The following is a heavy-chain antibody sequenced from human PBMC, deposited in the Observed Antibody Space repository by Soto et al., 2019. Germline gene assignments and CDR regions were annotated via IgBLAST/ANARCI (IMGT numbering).Heavy chain of an antibody. CDR1: GASISGFY. D-gene: IGHD1-1*01. CDR2: IYATGTS. CDR3: VRDGTKTLRDWFDT. Sequence: SETRSLTCTVSGASISGFYWSWIRKSAGKGLEWIGRIYATGTSDYNPSLKSRVMMSVDTSKKKFSLKLRSVTAADTAVYYCVRDGTKTLRDWFDTWGLATSVT. V-gene: IGHV4-4*07. J-gene: IGHJ5*02.